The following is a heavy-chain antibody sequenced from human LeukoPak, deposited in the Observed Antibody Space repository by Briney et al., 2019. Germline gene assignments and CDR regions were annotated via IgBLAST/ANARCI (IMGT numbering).Heavy chain of an antibody. D-gene: IGHD2-21*01. CDR2: INPTSGGT. CDR3: ARGHSGDGYHLDY. V-gene: IGHV1-2*02. J-gene: IGHJ4*02. CDR1: GYTFTYYY. Sequence: ASVKVSCKASGYTFTYYYMHWVRQAPGQGLEWVGWINPTSGGTSYAQKFQGRVTLTRDTSINTAYMDLSSLRYDDTAIYYCARGHSGDGYHLDYWGQGTLVAVSS.